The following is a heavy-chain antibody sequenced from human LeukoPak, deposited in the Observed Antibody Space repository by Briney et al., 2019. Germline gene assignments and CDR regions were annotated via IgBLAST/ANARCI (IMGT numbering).Heavy chain of an antibody. CDR2: INPNSGGT. CDR3: ARGTPRYCSSTSCPFDP. V-gene: IGHV1-2*02. J-gene: IGHJ5*02. D-gene: IGHD2-2*01. CDR1: GYTFTGYY. Sequence: ASVKVSCKASGYTFTGYYIHWVRQAPGQGLEWIGWINPNSGGTIYAQKFQGRVTMTRDTSISTAYMELRSLRSDDTAVYYCARGTPRYCSSTSCPFDPWGQGTLVTVFS.